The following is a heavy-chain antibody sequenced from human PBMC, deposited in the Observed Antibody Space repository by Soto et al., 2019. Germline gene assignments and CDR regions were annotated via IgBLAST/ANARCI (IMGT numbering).Heavy chain of an antibody. J-gene: IGHJ4*02. V-gene: IGHV5-51*01. D-gene: IGHD3-22*01. CDR1: GYSFTSYW. CDR2: IYPGDSDT. Sequence: GESLKSSCDGSGYSFTSYWIGWVRQTPGKGLEWMGIIYPGDSDTTYNPSFQGQVIVSADKSINTAYLHWSSLKASDTAMYYCARRDSSGYLFDYWGQGTLVTVS. CDR3: ARRDSSGYLFDY.